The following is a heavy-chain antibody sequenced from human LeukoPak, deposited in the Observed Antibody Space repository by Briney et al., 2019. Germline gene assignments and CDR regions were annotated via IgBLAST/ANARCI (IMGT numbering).Heavy chain of an antibody. V-gene: IGHV1-69*05. CDR1: GGTFSSYA. CDR3: ARDSGGEQWLVPFDY. D-gene: IGHD6-19*01. J-gene: IGHJ4*02. Sequence: SVKVSCEASGGTFSSYAISWVRQAPGQGLEWMGRIIPIFGTANYAQKFQGRVTITTDESTSTAYMELSSLRSEDTAVYYCARDSGGEQWLVPFDYWGQGTLVTVSS. CDR2: IIPIFGTA.